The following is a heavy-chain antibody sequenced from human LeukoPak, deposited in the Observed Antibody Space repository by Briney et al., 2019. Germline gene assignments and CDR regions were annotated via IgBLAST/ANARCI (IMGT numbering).Heavy chain of an antibody. CDR3: ARVFEERYSDWLLAFDA. CDR1: GFTFNTYN. Sequence: GGSLRLSCAASGFTFNTYNMNWVRQAPGKGLEWVSSISSSSSSYIYYADSVKGRFTVSRDNSKNSVILHMNSLRAEDTAIYYCARVFEERYSDWLLAFDAWGQGTMVTVSS. J-gene: IGHJ3*01. CDR2: ISSSSSSYI. V-gene: IGHV3-21*01. D-gene: IGHD3-9*01.